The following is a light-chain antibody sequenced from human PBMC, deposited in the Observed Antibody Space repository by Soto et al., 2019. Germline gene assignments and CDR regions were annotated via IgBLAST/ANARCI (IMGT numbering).Light chain of an antibody. CDR3: SSYTSSTTVV. J-gene: IGLJ2*01. CDR2: GVS. CDR1: SSDVGGYNY. V-gene: IGLV2-14*01. Sequence: QSALTQPASVSGSPGQSVTMSCTGTSSDVGGYNYVSWYQQHPGKAPKLMIYGVSNRFPGVSNRFSGSKSGNTASLTISGLQAEDEADYYCSSYTSSTTVVFGGGTQLTVL.